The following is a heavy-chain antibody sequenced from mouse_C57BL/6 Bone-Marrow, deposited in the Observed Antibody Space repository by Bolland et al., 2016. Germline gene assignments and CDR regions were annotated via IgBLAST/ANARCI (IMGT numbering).Heavy chain of an antibody. V-gene: IGHV1-26*01. J-gene: IGHJ3*01. D-gene: IGHD1-2*01. Sequence: SYNQKFKGKATLTVDKSSSTAYMELRSLTSEDSAVYYCATPHYSSSMDYWGQGTLV. CDR3: ATPHYSSSMDY.